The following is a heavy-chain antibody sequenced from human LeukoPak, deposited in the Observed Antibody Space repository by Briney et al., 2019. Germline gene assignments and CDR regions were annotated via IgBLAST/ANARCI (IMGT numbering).Heavy chain of an antibody. J-gene: IGHJ4*02. V-gene: IGHV1-2*02. CDR1: GYTFTGYY. CDR2: INPNSGGT. Sequence: ASVKVSCKASGYTFTGYYMHWVRQAPGPGLEWMGWINPNSGGTNYAQKFQGRVTMTRDTSISTAYMELSRLRSDDTAVYYCARDWITMVRGVLDWGQGTLVTVSS. D-gene: IGHD3-10*01. CDR3: ARDWITMVRGVLD.